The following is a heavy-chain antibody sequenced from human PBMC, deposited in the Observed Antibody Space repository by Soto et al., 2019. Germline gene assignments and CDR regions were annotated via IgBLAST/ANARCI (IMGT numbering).Heavy chain of an antibody. CDR1: GGTFSSYA. CDR2: IIPIFGTA. Sequence: QVQLVQSGAEVKKPGSSVKVSCKASGGTFSSYAISWVRQAPGQGLEWMGGIIPIFGTANYAQKFQGRVTITADESTSTAYMELSSLRSEDTAVYYCARGKYSYDSSGYYFFDYWGHGTLVTVSS. V-gene: IGHV1-69*01. D-gene: IGHD3-22*01. CDR3: ARGKYSYDSSGYYFFDY. J-gene: IGHJ4*01.